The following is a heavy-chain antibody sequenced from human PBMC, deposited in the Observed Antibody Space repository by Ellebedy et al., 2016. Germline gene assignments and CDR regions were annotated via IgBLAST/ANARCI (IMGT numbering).Heavy chain of an antibody. D-gene: IGHD5-12*01. J-gene: IGHJ4*02. V-gene: IGHV4-59*08. Sequence: SETLSLTCTVSGGSISSYYWSWIRQPPGKGLEWIGYIYYGGSTSYSPSLKSRVTISVDTSKNQFPLKMRYVTAADTAVYYCSRQRGSGYDLDFVYWGQGTLVTVSS. CDR1: GGSISSYY. CDR3: SRQRGSGYDLDFVY. CDR2: IYYGGST.